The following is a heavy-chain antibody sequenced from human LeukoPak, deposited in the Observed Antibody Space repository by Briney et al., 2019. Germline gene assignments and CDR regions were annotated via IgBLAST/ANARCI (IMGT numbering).Heavy chain of an antibody. Sequence: TGGSLRLSRAASGFTFSSYSMNWVRQAPGKGLEWVSSISSSSSYIYYADSVKGRFTISRDNAKNSLYLQMNSLRAEDTAVYYCARAGNCTNGVCPRYYYYGMDVWGQGTTVTVSS. D-gene: IGHD2-8*01. J-gene: IGHJ6*02. CDR3: ARAGNCTNGVCPRYYYYGMDV. V-gene: IGHV3-21*01. CDR1: GFTFSSYS. CDR2: ISSSSSYI.